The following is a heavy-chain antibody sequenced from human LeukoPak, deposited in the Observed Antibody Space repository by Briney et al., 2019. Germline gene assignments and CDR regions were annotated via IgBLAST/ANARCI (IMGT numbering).Heavy chain of an antibody. CDR2: INPNSGGT. Sequence: ASVKVSCKASGYTFTGYYMHWVRQAPGQGLEWMGRINPNSGGTNYAQKFQGRVTMTRDSSISTAYMELSSLRSEDTAVYYCAVVDTAMALYQYYFDYWGQGTLVTVSS. CDR3: AVVDTAMALYQYYFDY. CDR1: GYTFTGYY. V-gene: IGHV1-2*06. J-gene: IGHJ4*02. D-gene: IGHD5-18*01.